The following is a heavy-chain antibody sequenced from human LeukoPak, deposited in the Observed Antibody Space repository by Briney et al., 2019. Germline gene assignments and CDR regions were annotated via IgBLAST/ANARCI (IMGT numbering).Heavy chain of an antibody. J-gene: IGHJ4*02. V-gene: IGHV1-18*01. CDR1: GYTFTSYG. CDR2: ISAYNGNT. Sequence: ASVKVSCKASGYTFTSYGISWVRQAPGQGLEWMGWISAYNGNTNYAQKLQGRVTMTTDTSTSTAYMELRNLRSDDTAVYYCARGRYCTNGVCYIAELDYWGQGTLVTVSS. CDR3: ARGRYCTNGVCYIAELDY. D-gene: IGHD2-8*01.